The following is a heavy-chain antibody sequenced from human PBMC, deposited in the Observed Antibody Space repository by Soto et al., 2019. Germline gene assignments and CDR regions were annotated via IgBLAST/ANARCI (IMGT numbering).Heavy chain of an antibody. Sequence: GGSLRLSCAASGFTFSGSAMHRVGQASGKGLEWVGRIRSKANSYATAYAASVKGRFTISRDDSKNTAYLQMNSLKTEDTAVYYCTSPRRLYYYDSSGKTDWFDPWGQGTLATVSS. V-gene: IGHV3-73*01. D-gene: IGHD3-22*01. J-gene: IGHJ5*02. CDR3: TSPRRLYYYDSSGKTDWFDP. CDR1: GFTFSGSA. CDR2: IRSKANSYAT.